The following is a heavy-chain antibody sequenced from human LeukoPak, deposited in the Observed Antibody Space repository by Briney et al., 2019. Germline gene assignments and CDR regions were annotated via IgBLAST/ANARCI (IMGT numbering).Heavy chain of an antibody. V-gene: IGHV5-51*01. Sequence: RGESLKISCKGSGYSFTSYWIGWVRQMPGKGLEWMGIIYPGDSDTRYSPSFQGQVTISADKSISTAYLQWSSLKVSDTAMYYCARFKGSYYFSFDYWGQGTLVTVSS. CDR1: GYSFTSYW. D-gene: IGHD1-26*01. J-gene: IGHJ4*02. CDR2: IYPGDSDT. CDR3: ARFKGSYYFSFDY.